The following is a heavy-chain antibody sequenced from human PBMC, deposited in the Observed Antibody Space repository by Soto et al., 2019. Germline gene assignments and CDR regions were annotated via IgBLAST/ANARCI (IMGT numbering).Heavy chain of an antibody. V-gene: IGHV3-23*01. CDR3: VRQAKLTTVTANVGYYYGLDV. J-gene: IGHJ6*02. CDR2: MSGSGSGT. CDR1: GFRFSPYD. D-gene: IGHD4-4*01. Sequence: DVQLLESGGGLVQPGGSLRLSCAASGFRFSPYDMSWVRQAPWKGLEWVSVMSGSGSGTYYADSVKGRFTISRDNSKNTLYLQMNSLRAEDTAVYYCVRQAKLTTVTANVGYYYGLDVWGQGTTVTVSS.